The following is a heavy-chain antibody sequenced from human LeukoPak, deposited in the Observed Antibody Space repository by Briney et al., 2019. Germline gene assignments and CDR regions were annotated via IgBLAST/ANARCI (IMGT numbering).Heavy chain of an antibody. V-gene: IGHV3-23*01. CDR1: GFTFSSYV. J-gene: IGHJ4*02. Sequence: PGGSLRLSCAVSGFTFSSYVMTWVRQVPGKGLEWVSIVSNSGGVSTYYADSVKGRFTISRDNSKNTLYLQMNSLRAEDTAIYYCAKGVDFDYWGQGTLVTVSS. CDR3: AKGVDFDY. CDR2: VSNSGGVST.